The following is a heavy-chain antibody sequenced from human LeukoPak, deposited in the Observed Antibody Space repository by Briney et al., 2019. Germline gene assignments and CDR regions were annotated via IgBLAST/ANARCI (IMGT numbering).Heavy chain of an antibody. CDR1: GYTFTGYY. V-gene: IGHV1-8*02. Sequence: ASVKVSCKASGYTFTGYYMHWVRQATGQGLEWMGWMNPNSGNTGYAQKFQGRVTMTRNTSISTAYMELSSLRSEDTAVYYCARAYYDYVWRAPGFDYWGQGTLVTVSS. CDR3: ARAYYDYVWRAPGFDY. D-gene: IGHD3-16*01. CDR2: MNPNSGNT. J-gene: IGHJ4*02.